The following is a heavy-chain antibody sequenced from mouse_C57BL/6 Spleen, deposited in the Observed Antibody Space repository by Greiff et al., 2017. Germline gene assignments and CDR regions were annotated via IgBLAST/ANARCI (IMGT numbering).Heavy chain of an antibody. CDR2: IYPGSGST. CDR3: ARGDYGSSPLGY. CDR1: GYTFTSYW. Sequence: QVQLQQPGAELVKPGASVKMSCKASGYTFTSYWITWVKQRPGQGLEWIGDIYPGSGSTNYNEKFKSKATLTVDTSSSTAYMQLSSLTSEDSAVYYGARGDYGSSPLGYWGQGTSVTVSS. D-gene: IGHD1-1*01. J-gene: IGHJ4*01. V-gene: IGHV1-55*01.